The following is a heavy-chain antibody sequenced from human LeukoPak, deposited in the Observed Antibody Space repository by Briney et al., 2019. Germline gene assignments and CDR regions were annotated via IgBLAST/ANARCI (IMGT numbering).Heavy chain of an antibody. D-gene: IGHD3-10*01. V-gene: IGHV1-18*01. CDR2: ISAYNGNT. CDR1: GGTFSSSA. J-gene: IGHJ5*02. CDR3: ARYYYGSGRRNWFDP. Sequence: ASVKVSCKASGGTFSSSAISWVRQALGQGLEGMGWISAYNGNTNYAQKLQGRVTMTTDTSTSTAYMELRSLRSDDTAVYYCARYYYGSGRRNWFDPWGQGTLVTVSS.